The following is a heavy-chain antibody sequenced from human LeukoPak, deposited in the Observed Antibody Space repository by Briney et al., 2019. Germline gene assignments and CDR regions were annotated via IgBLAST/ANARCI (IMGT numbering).Heavy chain of an antibody. J-gene: IGHJ4*02. CDR2: IYYSGST. V-gene: IGHV4-39*07. Sequence: SETLSLTCTVSGGSISSSSYYWGWIRQPPGKGLEWIGSIYYSGSTYYNPSLKSRVTISVDTSKNQFSLKLSSVTAADTAVYYCARGGGIIDYWGQGTLVTVSS. D-gene: IGHD3-16*01. CDR1: GGSISSSSYY. CDR3: ARGGGIIDY.